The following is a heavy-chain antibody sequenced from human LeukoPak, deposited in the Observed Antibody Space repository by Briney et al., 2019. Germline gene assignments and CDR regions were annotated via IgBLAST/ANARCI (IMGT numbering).Heavy chain of an antibody. CDR2: MNPNSGNT. V-gene: IGHV1-8*01. D-gene: IGHD3-22*01. CDR3: VRENYYDSSGYYGI. Sequence: GASVKVSCKASGYTFTSYDINWVRQATGQGLEWMGWMNPNSGNTGYAQKFQGRVTMTRDTSISTAYMELSRLRSDDTAVYYCVRENYYDSSGYYGIWGQGTLVTVSS. CDR1: GYTFTSYD. J-gene: IGHJ4*02.